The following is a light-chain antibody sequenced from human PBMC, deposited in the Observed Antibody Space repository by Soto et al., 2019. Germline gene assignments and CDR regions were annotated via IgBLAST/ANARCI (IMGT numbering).Light chain of an antibody. Sequence: DIVVTQSPATLSASPGERVTLSCRASQFVSSRLAWYQQRTGQVPRLLVYDTSTRAPGISARFSGSGSGTEFNLTSSSLQSEDLAVYYCQEYIQWPPGMFGPGTTVDIK. CDR2: DTS. CDR1: QFVSSR. CDR3: QEYIQWPPGM. V-gene: IGKV3-15*01. J-gene: IGKJ1*01.